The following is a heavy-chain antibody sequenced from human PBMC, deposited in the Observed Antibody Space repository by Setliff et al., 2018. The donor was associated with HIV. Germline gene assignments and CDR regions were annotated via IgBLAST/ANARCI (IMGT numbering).Heavy chain of an antibody. CDR2: IYHTGST. CDR1: GGSISSFNW. J-gene: IGHJ4*02. D-gene: IGHD3-10*02. CDR3: ARVQYHYVNNGDSYYFDC. Sequence: PSETLSLTCDVSGGSISSFNWWSWVRQSPGKGLEWVGEIYHTGSTNYSPSLKSRVTISVDKSKNQFSLRLNSVTAADTAVYYCARVQYHYVNNGDSYYFDCWGQGTLVTVSS. V-gene: IGHV4-4*02.